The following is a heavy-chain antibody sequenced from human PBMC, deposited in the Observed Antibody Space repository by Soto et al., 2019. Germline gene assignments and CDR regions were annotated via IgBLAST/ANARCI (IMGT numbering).Heavy chain of an antibody. D-gene: IGHD6-13*01. J-gene: IGHJ6*02. CDR1: GGTFSSYG. CDR3: ARDRRSSWSRPDSKNSHFNYYYYGMDV. CDR2: IIPIFGAA. V-gene: IGHV1-69*13. Sequence: SVKVSCKASGGTFSSYGISWVRQAPGQGLEWMGGIIPIFGAANYAQKFQGRVTITADESTSTAYMELSSLRSEDTAVYYCARDRRSSWSRPDSKNSHFNYYYYGMDVWGQGTTVTVS.